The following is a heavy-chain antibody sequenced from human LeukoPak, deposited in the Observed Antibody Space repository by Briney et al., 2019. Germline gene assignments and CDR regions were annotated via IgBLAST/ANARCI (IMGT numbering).Heavy chain of an antibody. CDR3: ARHHFTGITDAFDI. J-gene: IGHJ3*02. CDR2: LYYSGST. D-gene: IGHD3-10*01. Sequence: PSETLSLTCTVSGGSISSSSYYWGWIRQPPGKGLEWIGSLYYSGSTYYNPSLKSRVTISVDTCKNQFSLKLTSVTATDTAVFYCARHHFTGITDAFDIWGQGTMVTVSS. CDR1: GGSISSSSYY. V-gene: IGHV4-39*01.